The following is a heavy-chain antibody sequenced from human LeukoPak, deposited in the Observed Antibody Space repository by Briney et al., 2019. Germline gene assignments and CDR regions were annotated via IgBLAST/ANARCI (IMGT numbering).Heavy chain of an antibody. D-gene: IGHD3-22*01. V-gene: IGHV1-58*02. CDR3: AREGRGYKVAKFDY. CDR1: GFTFTISA. J-gene: IGHJ4*02. Sequence: AASVNVSCKASGFTFTISAMQWVRQARGQRLEWIGWIVVGSGNTNYAQKFQERVTITRDMSTSTAYMELSSLRSEDTAVYYCAREGRGYKVAKFDYWGQGTLVTVSS. CDR2: IVVGSGNT.